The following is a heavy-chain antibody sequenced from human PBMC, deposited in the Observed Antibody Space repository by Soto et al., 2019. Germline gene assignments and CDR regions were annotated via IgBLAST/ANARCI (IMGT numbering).Heavy chain of an antibody. Sequence: ASVKVSCKASGYTFTSYYMHWVRQAPGQGLERMGIINPSGGSTSYAQKFQGRVTMTRDTSTSTVYMELSSLRSEDTAVYYCARVNLTQIAAAGIFDYWGQGTLVTVSS. CDR2: INPSGGST. CDR3: ARVNLTQIAAAGIFDY. CDR1: GYTFTSYY. J-gene: IGHJ4*02. V-gene: IGHV1-46*01. D-gene: IGHD6-13*01.